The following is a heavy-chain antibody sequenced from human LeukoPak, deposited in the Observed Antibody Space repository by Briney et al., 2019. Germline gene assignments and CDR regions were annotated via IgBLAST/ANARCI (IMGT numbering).Heavy chain of an antibody. CDR1: GGSISSYY. D-gene: IGHD6-6*01. Sequence: SETLSPTCAVSGGSISSYYWTWIRQPPGKGLEWVGYIQNSAIYRAKIKSSPSLQSRVSLSIDTSKNQVSLTVNSVTAADTAVYYCARLSSTLYYSMDVWGPGTAVTVSS. V-gene: IGHV4-59*08. J-gene: IGHJ6*02. CDR2: IQNSAIYRAKI. CDR3: ARLSSTLYYSMDV.